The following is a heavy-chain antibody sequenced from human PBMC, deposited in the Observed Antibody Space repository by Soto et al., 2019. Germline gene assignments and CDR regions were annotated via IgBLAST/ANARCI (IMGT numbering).Heavy chain of an antibody. CDR1: GFTVSNNH. V-gene: IGHV3-53*01. D-gene: IGHD3-16*01. CDR3: AGRLTTAASLDY. J-gene: IGHJ4*02. CDR2: VHGGGST. Sequence: VQLVESGGGLIQPGGSLRLSCAASGFTVSNNHMTWVRQAAGKGLELVSFVHGGGSTSYADSVKGRFTISRDNSKNPLYLQMDSLRADDTAIYYCAGRLTTAASLDYWGRGTLVTVSS.